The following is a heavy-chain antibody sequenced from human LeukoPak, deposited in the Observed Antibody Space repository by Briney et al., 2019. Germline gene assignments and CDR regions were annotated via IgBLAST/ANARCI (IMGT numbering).Heavy chain of an antibody. D-gene: IGHD1-7*01. J-gene: IGHJ4*02. V-gene: IGHV3-23*01. Sequence: GGSLRLSCAASGFTFSSYAMSWVRQAPGKGLEWVSAISGSGGSTYYADSVKGRFTISRDNSKNTLYLQMNSLRAEGTAVYYCAKGSAWGTGTTYYWGQGTLVTVSS. CDR2: ISGSGGST. CDR1: GFTFSSYA. CDR3: AKGSAWGTGTTYY.